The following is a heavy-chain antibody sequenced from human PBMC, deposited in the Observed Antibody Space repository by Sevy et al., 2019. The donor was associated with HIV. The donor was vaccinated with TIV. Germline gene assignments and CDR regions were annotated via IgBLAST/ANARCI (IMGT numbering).Heavy chain of an antibody. CDR2: IYSGGST. J-gene: IGHJ4*02. CDR1: GFTVSSNY. CDR3: ARESSWGGFDY. V-gene: IGHV3-53*01. D-gene: IGHD3-16*01. Sequence: GGSLRLSCAASGFTVSSNYMSWVRQAPGKGLEWVSVIYSGGSTYYADSVKGRFTISRDNSKNTLYLQMNSPRAEDTAVYYCARESSWGGFDYWGQGTLVTVSS.